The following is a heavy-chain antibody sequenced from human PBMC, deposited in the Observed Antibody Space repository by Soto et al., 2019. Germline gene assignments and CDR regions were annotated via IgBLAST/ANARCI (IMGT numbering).Heavy chain of an antibody. J-gene: IGHJ4*02. CDR3: AKVASGHYCTNGVCLLYYCDY. CDR1: GFTFNNYA. V-gene: IGHV3-23*01. Sequence: EVQLLESGGGLVQPGGSLRLSCAASGFTFNNYAMSWVRQAPGKGLEWVSAISGSGGSTHYADSVKGRFTISSDNSKNTLCLQMNSLRAEDTAVYYCAKVASGHYCTNGVCLLYYCDYWGQGAQVTVSS. CDR2: ISGSGGST. D-gene: IGHD2-8*01.